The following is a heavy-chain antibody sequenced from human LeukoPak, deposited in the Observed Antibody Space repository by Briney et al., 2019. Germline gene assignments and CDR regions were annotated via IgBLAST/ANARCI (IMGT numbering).Heavy chain of an antibody. D-gene: IGHD3-9*01. Sequence: ASETLSLTCAVYGGSFSGYYWSWIRQPPGKGLEWIGEINHSGSTNYNPSPKSRVTISGDTSKNQFSLKLSSVTAADTAVYYCARDGYYDILPRAGGYFSWFDPWGQGTLVTVSS. V-gene: IGHV4-34*01. CDR2: INHSGST. CDR1: GGSFSGYY. J-gene: IGHJ5*02. CDR3: ARDGYYDILPRAGGYFSWFDP.